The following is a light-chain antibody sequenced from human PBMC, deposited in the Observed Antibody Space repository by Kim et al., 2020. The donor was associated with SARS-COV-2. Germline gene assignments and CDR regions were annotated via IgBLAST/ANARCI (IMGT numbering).Light chain of an antibody. V-gene: IGKV3-15*01. J-gene: IGKJ1*01. Sequence: SPGERSTLFRRASQIVSSNLAWYQQKPGQAPRLLIDGASTRATGIPARFSGSGSGTEFTLTISSLQSEDFAVYYCQQYNNWPPWTFGQGTKVEIK. CDR2: GAS. CDR1: QIVSSN. CDR3: QQYNNWPPWT.